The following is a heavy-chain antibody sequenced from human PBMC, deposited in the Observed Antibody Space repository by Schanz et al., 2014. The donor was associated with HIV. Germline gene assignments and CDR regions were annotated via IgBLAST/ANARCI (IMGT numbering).Heavy chain of an antibody. Sequence: EVQLLESGGGLVQPGGSLRLSCAASGFLFSSYGMSWVRQAPGKGLEWVSIISGGGGKTYYADSVKGRFTISRDSSKNSLYLQMNSLRAEDTAVYYCARDKGDNWAGYYYYYGMDVWGQGTTVTVSS. CDR1: GFLFSSYG. V-gene: IGHV3-23*01. D-gene: IGHD1-20*01. J-gene: IGHJ6*02. CDR2: ISGGGGKT. CDR3: ARDKGDNWAGYYYYYGMDV.